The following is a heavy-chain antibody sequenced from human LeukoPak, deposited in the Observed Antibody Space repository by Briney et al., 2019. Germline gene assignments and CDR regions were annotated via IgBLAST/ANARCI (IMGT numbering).Heavy chain of an antibody. CDR1: GHSW. CDR3: VSFYETY. CDR2: INGDGSWT. V-gene: IGHV3-74*01. Sequence: GGCLRLSCAASGHSWMHWVRQAPGKGLVWVSHINGDGSWTTYADSVKGRFTIFKDNAKNTVYLQMNNLRAEDTAVYYCVSFYETYWGRGTLVTVSS. J-gene: IGHJ4*02. D-gene: IGHD2-2*01.